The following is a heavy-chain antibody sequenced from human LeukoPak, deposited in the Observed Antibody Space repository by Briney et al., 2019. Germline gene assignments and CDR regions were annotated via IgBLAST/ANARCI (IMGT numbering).Heavy chain of an antibody. Sequence: SETLSLTCTVSGGSISSYYWSWIRQPPGKGLEWIGYIYYSGSTNYNPSLKSRVTISVDTSKNQFSLKLSTVTAADTAVYYCATYDFWSGYLDYWGQGTLVTVSS. CDR1: GGSISSYY. V-gene: IGHV4-59*01. D-gene: IGHD3-3*01. CDR3: ATYDFWSGYLDY. CDR2: IYYSGST. J-gene: IGHJ4*02.